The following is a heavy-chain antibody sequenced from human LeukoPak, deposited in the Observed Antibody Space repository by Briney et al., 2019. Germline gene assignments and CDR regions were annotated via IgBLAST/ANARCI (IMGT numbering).Heavy chain of an antibody. CDR2: IYPGDSDT. Sequence: GESLKISCKGSGYSFPSYWIAWVRQMPGKGLEWMGIIYPGDSDTTYSPSFQGQVTISADKSISTAYLQWSSLKASDTAIYYCARRLKNSRGIDYRGQGTLVTVSS. D-gene: IGHD2/OR15-2a*01. V-gene: IGHV5-51*01. CDR1: GYSFPSYW. J-gene: IGHJ4*02. CDR3: ARRLKNSRGIDY.